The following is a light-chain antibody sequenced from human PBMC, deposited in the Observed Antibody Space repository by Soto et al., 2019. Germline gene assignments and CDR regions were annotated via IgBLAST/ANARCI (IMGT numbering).Light chain of an antibody. Sequence: EIVMTQSPATLSVSPGERATPSCRASQSVSSDLAWYHQKPGQAPRLLIYGASTRATGIPARFSGSGSGTDFTLTISSLQPEDFATYYCQQANSFLSNTFGQGTRLEIK. CDR3: QQANSFLSNT. V-gene: IGKV3-15*01. CDR1: QSVSSD. J-gene: IGKJ5*01. CDR2: GAS.